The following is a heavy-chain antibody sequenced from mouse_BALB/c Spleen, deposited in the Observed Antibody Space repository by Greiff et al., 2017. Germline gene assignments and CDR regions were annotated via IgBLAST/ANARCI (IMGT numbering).Heavy chain of an antibody. CDR2: ISSGSSTI. Sequence: EVQRVESGGGLVQPGGSRKLSCAASGFTFSSFGMHWVRQAPEKGLEWVAYISSGSSTIYYADTVKGRFTISRDNPKNTLFLQMTSLRSEDTAMYYCARWRGNYSPYYAMDYWGQGTSVTVSS. D-gene: IGHD2-1*01. J-gene: IGHJ4*01. CDR1: GFTFSSFG. V-gene: IGHV5-17*02. CDR3: ARWRGNYSPYYAMDY.